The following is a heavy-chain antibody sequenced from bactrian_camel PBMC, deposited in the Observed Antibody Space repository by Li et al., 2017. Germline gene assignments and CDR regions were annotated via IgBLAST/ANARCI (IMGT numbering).Heavy chain of an antibody. Sequence: HVQLVESGGGSVQAGGSLKLSCTVSKYTIGTYCMGWFRQNPGNEREWVASINGDDRTNYANSVKGRFTISQDSATNTLYLQMNSLKSEDTSIYYCAADHSWNRCPPRRYEYSFWGQGTQVTVS. J-gene: IGHJ4*01. D-gene: IGHD1*01. V-gene: IGHV3S53*01. CDR3: AADHSWNRCPPRRYEYSF. CDR1: KYTIGTYC. CDR2: INGDDRT.